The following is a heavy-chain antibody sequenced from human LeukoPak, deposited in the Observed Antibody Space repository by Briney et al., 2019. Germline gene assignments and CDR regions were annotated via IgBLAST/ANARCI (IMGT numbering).Heavy chain of an antibody. Sequence: GALRLSCAASGFTVSSNYMSWVRQAPGKGLEWVSSISSSSSYIYYADSVKGRFTISRDNSKNTLYLQMNSLRAEDTAVYYCASSPFWQWLYFDYWGQGTLVTVSS. CDR3: ASSPFWQWLYFDY. CDR2: ISSSSSYI. J-gene: IGHJ4*02. V-gene: IGHV3-21*01. CDR1: GFTVSSNY. D-gene: IGHD6-19*01.